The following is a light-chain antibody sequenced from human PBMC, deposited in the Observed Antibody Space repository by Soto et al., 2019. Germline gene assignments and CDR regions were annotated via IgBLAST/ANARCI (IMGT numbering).Light chain of an antibody. CDR3: AAWDDSLKGWV. V-gene: IGLV1-44*01. J-gene: IGLJ3*02. CDR2: ANN. Sequence: QSVLTQPPTASGTRAESVTILCCGRLHNIGSEHVNWYQQVPGTAPKLLIYANNQRPSGVPDRFSVSKSGTSASLAIGGLQSEDEADYYCAAWDDSLKGWVFGGGTQLTVL. CDR1: LHNIGSEH.